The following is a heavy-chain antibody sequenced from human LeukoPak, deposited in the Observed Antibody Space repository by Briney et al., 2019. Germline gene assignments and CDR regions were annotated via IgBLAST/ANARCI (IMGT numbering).Heavy chain of an antibody. D-gene: IGHD6-19*01. CDR1: GFTSSSYA. Sequence: GGSLRLSCAASGFTSSSYAMSWVRQAPGKGLEWVSAISVSGGSTYYADSVKGRFTISRDNSKNTLYLQMNSLRAEDTAVYYCAKAGSGWYFDYWGQGTLVTVSS. CDR3: AKAGSGWYFDY. V-gene: IGHV3-23*01. CDR2: ISVSGGST. J-gene: IGHJ4*02.